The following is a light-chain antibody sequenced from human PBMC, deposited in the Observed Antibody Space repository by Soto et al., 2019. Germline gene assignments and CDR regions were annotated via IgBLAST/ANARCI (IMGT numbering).Light chain of an antibody. CDR3: LQYNNWPPFT. Sequence: EIVMTQSPATLSVSPGEGATLSCRASQNVNNKLAWYQQKPGQPPRLLIYDASTRATGIPARFSGSGSGTEVTLNINSLQSEDFAVYYCLQYNNWPPFTFGPGTKVDIK. CDR1: QNVNNK. CDR2: DAS. V-gene: IGKV3-15*01. J-gene: IGKJ3*01.